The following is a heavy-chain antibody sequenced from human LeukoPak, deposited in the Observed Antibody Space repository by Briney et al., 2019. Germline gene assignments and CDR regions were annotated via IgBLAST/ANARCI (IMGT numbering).Heavy chain of an antibody. J-gene: IGHJ4*02. CDR3: ARIYCSGGSCYYY. Sequence: SETLSLTCTVSGGSISSYHWSWIRQPPGKGLEWIGYIYYNGSTNYNPSLKSRVTISVDTSKNQFSLKLSSVTAADTAVYYCARIYCSGGSCYYYWGQGTLVTVSS. CDR2: IYYNGST. V-gene: IGHV4-59*01. D-gene: IGHD2-15*01. CDR1: GGSISSYH.